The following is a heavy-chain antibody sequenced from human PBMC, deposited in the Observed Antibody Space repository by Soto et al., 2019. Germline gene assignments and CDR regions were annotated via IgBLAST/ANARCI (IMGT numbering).Heavy chain of an antibody. J-gene: IGHJ6*02. D-gene: IGHD5-12*01. Sequence: ASVKVSCKASGYTFTGYYMHWVRQAPGQGLEWMGWINPNSGGTNYAQKFQGWVTMTRDTSISTVYMELSSLRSEDTAVYYCARGDIVAIFGMDVWGQGTTVTVSS. CDR3: ARGDIVAIFGMDV. CDR1: GYTFTGYY. CDR2: INPNSGGT. V-gene: IGHV1-2*04.